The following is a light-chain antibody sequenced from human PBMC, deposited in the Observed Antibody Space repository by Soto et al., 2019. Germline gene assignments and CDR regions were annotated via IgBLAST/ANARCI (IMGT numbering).Light chain of an antibody. CDR2: GAS. V-gene: IGKV3-20*01. Sequence: EIVLTQSPGTLSLSPGERATLSCRASQSVSAGHLAWYQQKPGQAPRLLIYGASSRATGIPDRFSGSGSGTDFTLTISRLEPEDVATYYCQKYNRAPFTFGQGTKLEIK. J-gene: IGKJ2*01. CDR1: QSVSAGH. CDR3: QKYNRAPFT.